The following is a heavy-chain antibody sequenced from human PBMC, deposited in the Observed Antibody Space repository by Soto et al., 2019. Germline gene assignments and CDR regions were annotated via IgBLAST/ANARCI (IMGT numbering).Heavy chain of an antibody. J-gene: IGHJ5*02. V-gene: IGHV4-34*01. D-gene: IGHD6-13*01. CDR3: AREHIAAAGNWFDP. CDR2: INHSGST. Sequence: QVQLQQWGAGLLKPSETLSLTCAVYGGSFSGYYWSWIRQPPGKGLEWIGEINHSGSTNYNPSLKSRVTISVDTSKNQFSLKLSSVTAADTAVYYCAREHIAAAGNWFDPWGQGTLVTVSS. CDR1: GGSFSGYY.